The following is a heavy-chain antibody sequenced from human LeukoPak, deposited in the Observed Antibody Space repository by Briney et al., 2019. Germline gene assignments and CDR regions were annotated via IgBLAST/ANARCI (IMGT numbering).Heavy chain of an antibody. CDR2: IKSKTDGGTT. V-gene: IGHV3-15*01. D-gene: IGHD4-17*01. J-gene: IGHJ4*02. CDR3: AKATQITVTTGY. CDR1: GFTFSNAW. Sequence: PGGSLRLSCAASGFTFSNAWMSWVRQAPGKGLEWVGRIKSKTDGGTTDYAAPVKGRFTISRDDSKNTLYLQMNSLRAEDTAVYYCAKATQITVTTGYWGQGTLVTVSS.